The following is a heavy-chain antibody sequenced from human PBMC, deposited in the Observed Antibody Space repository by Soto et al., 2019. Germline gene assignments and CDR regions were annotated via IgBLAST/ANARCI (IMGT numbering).Heavy chain of an antibody. Sequence: GASVKVSCKASGYTFTSYGISWVRQAPGQGLEWLGWISAYNGNTNYAQKLQGRVTMTTDTSTSTAYMELRSLRSDDTAVYYCARERYCTNGVCSPLYYYYMDVWGKGTTVTVSS. J-gene: IGHJ6*03. D-gene: IGHD2-8*01. V-gene: IGHV1-18*01. CDR3: ARERYCTNGVCSPLYYYYMDV. CDR1: GYTFTSYG. CDR2: ISAYNGNT.